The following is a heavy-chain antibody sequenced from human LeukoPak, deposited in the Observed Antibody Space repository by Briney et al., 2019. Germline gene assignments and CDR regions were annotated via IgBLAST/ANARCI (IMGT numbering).Heavy chain of an antibody. Sequence: PSETLSLTCTVSGGSMSTYYWSWIRQPPGKGLEWIGYIYYSGSTNYDPSLMSRVTISVDTSKNQFSLKLSSVTAADTAVYYCASTSSGSNWFDPWGQGTLVTVSS. CDR3: ASTSSGSNWFDP. V-gene: IGHV4-59*08. CDR1: GGSMSTYY. CDR2: IYYSGST. D-gene: IGHD6-19*01. J-gene: IGHJ5*02.